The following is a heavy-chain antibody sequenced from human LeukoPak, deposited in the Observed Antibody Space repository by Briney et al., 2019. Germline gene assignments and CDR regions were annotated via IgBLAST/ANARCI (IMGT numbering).Heavy chain of an antibody. J-gene: IGHJ4*02. Sequence: GGSLRLSCAASGFTFNNYAMTWVRQAPGKGLEWVSGISGTGGNAYYTDSVKGRFTISRDNSKNTLYLQMNGLRAGETAVYYCAKDIRSTSSYFDNWGQGTLVTVSS. CDR3: AKDIRSTSSYFDN. CDR1: GFTFNNYA. CDR2: ISGTGGNA. D-gene: IGHD2-2*01. V-gene: IGHV3-23*01.